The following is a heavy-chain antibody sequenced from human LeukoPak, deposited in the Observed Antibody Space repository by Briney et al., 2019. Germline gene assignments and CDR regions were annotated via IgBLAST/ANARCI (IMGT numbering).Heavy chain of an antibody. J-gene: IGHJ6*02. V-gene: IGHV3-33*06. CDR2: IWYDGSNK. D-gene: IGHD3-10*01. Sequence: GRSLRLSCAASGFTFSSYGMHWVRQAPGKGLEWVALIWYDGSNKFYADSVKGRLTISRDNSKNTLYLQMNSLRAEDTAVYYCAKEGGTTMDYAMDVWGQGTTVTVSS. CDR1: GFTFSSYG. CDR3: AKEGGTTMDYAMDV.